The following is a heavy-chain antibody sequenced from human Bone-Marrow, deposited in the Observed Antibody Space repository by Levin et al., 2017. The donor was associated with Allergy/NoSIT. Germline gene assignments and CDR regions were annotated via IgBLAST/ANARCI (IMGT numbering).Heavy chain of an antibody. J-gene: IGHJ5*02. CDR3: SRGGAVAANWFDP. CDR1: GDSIRSGTHY. D-gene: IGHD4-23*01. CDR2: VFHTGST. V-gene: IGHV4-31*03. Sequence: SQTLSLTCTVSGDSIRSGTHYWNWVRQHPEKGLEWIGHVFHTGSTSYNPSLTSRVTISVDTSENRFSLNLRSVTAADTAVYYCSRGGAVAANWFDPWGQGILVTVSS.